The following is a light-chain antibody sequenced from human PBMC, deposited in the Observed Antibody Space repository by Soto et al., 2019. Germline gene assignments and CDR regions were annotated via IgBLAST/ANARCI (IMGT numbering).Light chain of an antibody. J-gene: IGKJ2*01. V-gene: IGKV3-20*01. CDR1: QSIINNY. CDR3: HQYSSTPPYT. CDR2: GSS. Sequence: EVVLTQSPGTLSLSPGERATLSCRASQSIINNYLAWYQQRTRQAPRLLIYGSSDRATGIPGRFSGSGSGTDFTLTISRLETEDFAVYYCHQYSSTPPYTFGQGTKVEI.